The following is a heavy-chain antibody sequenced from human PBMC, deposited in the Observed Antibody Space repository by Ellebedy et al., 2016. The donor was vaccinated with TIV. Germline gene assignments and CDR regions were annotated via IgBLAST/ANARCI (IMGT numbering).Heavy chain of an antibody. CDR3: ARLDYYDSSGSDY. D-gene: IGHD3-22*01. CDR1: GGSFSGYY. Sequence: MPSETLSLTCAVYGGSFSGYYCSWIRQPPGKGLEWIGEINHSGSTNYNPSLKSRVTISVDTSKNQFSLKLSSVTAADTAVYYCARLDYYDSSGSDYWGQGTLVTVSS. V-gene: IGHV4-34*01. J-gene: IGHJ4*02. CDR2: INHSGST.